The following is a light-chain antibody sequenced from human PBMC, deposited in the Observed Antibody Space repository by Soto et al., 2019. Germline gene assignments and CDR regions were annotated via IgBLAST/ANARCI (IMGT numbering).Light chain of an antibody. V-gene: IGKV3-11*01. CDR2: DAS. CDR1: QSISSA. J-gene: IGKJ4*01. CDR3: QQRRNWLT. Sequence: PGERATLSCRASQSISSALAWYQQRPGQPPRLLIYDASDRADGIPARFSGTRSGTDFTLTISSLEPEDFAVYYCQQRRNWLTFGGGTRVDIK.